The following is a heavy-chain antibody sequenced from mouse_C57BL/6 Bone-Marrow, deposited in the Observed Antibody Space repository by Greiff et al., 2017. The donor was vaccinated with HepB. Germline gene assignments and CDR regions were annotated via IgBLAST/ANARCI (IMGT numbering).Heavy chain of an antibody. Sequence: EVKLQESGPGLVKPSQSLSLTCSVTGYSITSGYYWNWIRQFPGNKLEWMGYISYDGSNNYNPSLKNRISITRDTSKNQFFLKLNSVTTEDTATYYCARAGDGYYGAWFAYWGKGTLVTVSA. D-gene: IGHD2-3*01. J-gene: IGHJ3*01. CDR2: ISYDGSN. V-gene: IGHV3-6*01. CDR3: ARAGDGYYGAWFAY. CDR1: GYSITSGYY.